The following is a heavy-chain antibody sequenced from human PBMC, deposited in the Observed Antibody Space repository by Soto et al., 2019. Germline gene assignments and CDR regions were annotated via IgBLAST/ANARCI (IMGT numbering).Heavy chain of an antibody. J-gene: IGHJ4*02. CDR3: AKLWFGEFTVFDY. V-gene: IGHV3-23*01. CDR1: GFTFSSYA. D-gene: IGHD3-10*01. CDR2: ISGSGGST. Sequence: EVQLLESGGGLVQPGGSLRLSCAASGFTFSSYAMSWVRQAPGKGLEWVSAISGSGGSTYYTDSVKGRFTISRDNSKNTLYLQMNSLRAEDTAVYYCAKLWFGEFTVFDYWGQGTLVTVSS.